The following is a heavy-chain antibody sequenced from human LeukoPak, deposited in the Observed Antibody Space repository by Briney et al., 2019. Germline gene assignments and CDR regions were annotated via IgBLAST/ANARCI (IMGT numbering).Heavy chain of an antibody. Sequence: SETLSLTCTVSGGSISSGDYYWSWIRQPPGKGLEWIGYIYYSGSTYYNPSLKSRVTISVDTSKNQFSLKLSSVTAADTAVYYRAISIVGAKSPDYWGQGTLVTVSS. V-gene: IGHV4-30-4*01. CDR3: AISIVGAKSPDY. CDR2: IYYSGST. D-gene: IGHD1-26*01. CDR1: GGSISSGDYY. J-gene: IGHJ4*02.